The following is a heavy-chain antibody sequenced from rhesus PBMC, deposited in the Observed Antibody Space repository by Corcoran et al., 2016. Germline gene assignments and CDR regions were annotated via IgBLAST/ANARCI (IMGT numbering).Heavy chain of an antibody. Sequence: QVLLQESGPGLVKPSATLSLTCAVPGVSLSVNSWTWFRQSPGKGREWIGYISGNTETTSYNPSLGGRVTISKDTSQNQYSLMLTSVTAADTAIYYCARDAISLDVWGRGVLVTVSS. CDR2: ISGNTETT. CDR1: GVSLSVNS. V-gene: IGHV4-147*01. CDR3: ARDAISLDV. J-gene: IGHJ5-2*02.